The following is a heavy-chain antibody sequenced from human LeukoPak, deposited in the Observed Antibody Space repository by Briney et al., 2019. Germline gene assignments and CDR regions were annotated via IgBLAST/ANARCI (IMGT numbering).Heavy chain of an antibody. CDR3: ARDKKEVVVVPAATILYYYYYMDV. Sequence: ASVKVSCKASGYTFTGYYMHWVRQAPGQGLEWMGWINPNSGGTNYAQKFRGRVTMNRDTFISTAYMELSRLRSVDTAVYYCARDKKEVVVVPAATILYYYYYMDVWGKGTTVTVSS. CDR2: INPNSGGT. J-gene: IGHJ6*03. D-gene: IGHD2-2*01. CDR1: GYTFTGYY. V-gene: IGHV1-2*02.